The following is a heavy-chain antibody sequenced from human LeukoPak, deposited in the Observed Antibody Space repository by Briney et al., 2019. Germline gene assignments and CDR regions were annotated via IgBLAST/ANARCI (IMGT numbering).Heavy chain of an antibody. CDR1: GFIFENYA. J-gene: IGHJ6*03. Sequence: PGGSLRLSCAASGFIFENYAMHWVRQAPGKGLEWVSGISWNSGVVGYMDSVKGRFTISRDNGKNSLYLQMSSLKVEDTALYYCAKIAVPIPGPYHIDVWGKGITVTVSS. CDR2: ISWNSGVV. CDR3: AKIAVPIPGPYHIDV. V-gene: IGHV3-9*01. D-gene: IGHD2-2*02.